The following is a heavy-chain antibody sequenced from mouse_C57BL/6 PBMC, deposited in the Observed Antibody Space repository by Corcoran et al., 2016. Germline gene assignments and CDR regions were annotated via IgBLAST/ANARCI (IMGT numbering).Heavy chain of an antibody. CDR2: INTYTGVP. V-gene: IGHV9-3*01. CDR1: GYTFTNYG. J-gene: IGHJ1*03. CDR3: AKYGSSSVWYFDV. D-gene: IGHD1-1*01. Sequence: QIQLVQSGPELKKPGETVKISCKASGYTFTNYGMNWVKQAPGKGLKWMGWINTYTGVPTYADDFKGRFAFSLETSASTAYLQINNLKNEDTATYFCAKYGSSSVWYFDVWGTGTTVTVSS.